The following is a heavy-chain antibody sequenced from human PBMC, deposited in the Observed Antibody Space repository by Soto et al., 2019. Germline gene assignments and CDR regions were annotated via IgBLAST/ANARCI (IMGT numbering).Heavy chain of an antibody. J-gene: IGHJ6*02. CDR2: ISFDGSIK. D-gene: IGHD2-21*01. V-gene: IGHV3-30*18. CDR3: AKYRGGSLGMTHSYYGLDV. CDR1: GFSFSSHG. Sequence: QVQLVESGGGVVQPGTSLRLSCAASGFSFSSHGMHWVRQAPGKGLEWVALISFDGSIKYYGDSVKGRLSISRDNSKNTLYLQMNSLRTEDTAVYYCAKYRGGSLGMTHSYYGLDVWGQGTTVTVSS.